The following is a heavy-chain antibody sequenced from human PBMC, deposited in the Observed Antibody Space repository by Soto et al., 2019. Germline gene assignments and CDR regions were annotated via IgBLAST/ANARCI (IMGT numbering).Heavy chain of an antibody. CDR1: GGSIISSSYY. CDR3: ARRLYYDSXGFEGGGMDV. V-gene: IGHV4-39*01. J-gene: IGHJ6*02. Sequence: SETLSLTCTVSGGSIISSSYYWGLIRQPPGKGLEWIGSIYYSGSTYYNPSLKSRVTISVDTSKNQFSLKLSSVTAADTAVYYCARRLYYDSXGFEGGGMDVWGQGTTVTVSS. D-gene: IGHD3-22*01. CDR2: IYYSGST.